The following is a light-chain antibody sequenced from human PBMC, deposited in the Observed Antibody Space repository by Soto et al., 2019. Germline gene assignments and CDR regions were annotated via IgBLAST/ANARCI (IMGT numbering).Light chain of an antibody. V-gene: IGLV1-44*01. Sequence: QSVLTQPPSASGTPGQRVTISCSGSSSNIGSKNVNWYQQLPGTVPQLLIYSNYQRPSGVPDRFSGSKSGTSASLAISGLQSEDEADYYCSAWDASLSGYVFGTGTKVTVL. J-gene: IGLJ1*01. CDR2: SNY. CDR1: SSNIGSKN. CDR3: SAWDASLSGYV.